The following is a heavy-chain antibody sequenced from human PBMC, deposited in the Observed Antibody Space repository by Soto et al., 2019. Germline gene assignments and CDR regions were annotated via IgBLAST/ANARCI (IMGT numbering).Heavy chain of an antibody. D-gene: IGHD3-16*01. Sequence: EVHLEESGGGLVQPGGSLRLSCAASGFTVTRNSTSWVRQAPGMGLEWVSVIYGGDSTYYADSVKGRFTVSRDNSKNTIYLQMNSLRPEDTAIYCCTTAAPWGENDYWGQGTLVTVSS. V-gene: IGHV3-66*01. CDR1: GFTVTRNS. J-gene: IGHJ4*02. CDR2: IYGGDST. CDR3: TTAAPWGENDY.